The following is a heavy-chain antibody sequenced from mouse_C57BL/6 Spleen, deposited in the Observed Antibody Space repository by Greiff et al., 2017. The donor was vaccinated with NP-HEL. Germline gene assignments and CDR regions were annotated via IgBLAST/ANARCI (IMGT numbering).Heavy chain of an antibody. J-gene: IGHJ2*01. CDR2: ISSGSSTI. CDR1: GFTFSDYG. Sequence: EVKLVESGGGLVKPGGSLKLSCAASGFTFSDYGMHWVRQAPEKGLEWVAYISSGSSTIYYADTVKGRFTISRDNAKNTLFLQMTSMRSEDTAMYYCARDDYSNYYFDYWGQGTTLTVSS. D-gene: IGHD2-5*01. CDR3: ARDDYSNYYFDY. V-gene: IGHV5-17*01.